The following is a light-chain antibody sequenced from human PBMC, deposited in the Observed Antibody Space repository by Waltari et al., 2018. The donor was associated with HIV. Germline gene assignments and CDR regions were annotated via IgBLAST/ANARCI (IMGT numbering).Light chain of an antibody. V-gene: IGLV1-47*01. CDR2: RNN. CDR3: AAWDDSLSGLV. CDR1: SSNIGSNY. Sequence: QSVLTQPPSASGTPGQRVTISCSGSSSNIGSNYGYWYQHLPGTAPKLLIYRNNQRPSGVPDRFSGSKSGTSASLAISGLRSEDEADYYCAAWDDSLSGLVFGGGTKVTVL. J-gene: IGLJ3*02.